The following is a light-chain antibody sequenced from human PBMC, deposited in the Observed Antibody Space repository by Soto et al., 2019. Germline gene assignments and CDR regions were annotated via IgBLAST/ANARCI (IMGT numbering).Light chain of an antibody. V-gene: IGKV3-15*01. J-gene: IGKJ5*01. CDR1: QSVRTN. Sequence: EKVMTQSPATLSVSPGERATLSCRASQSVRTNLAWYQQKPGQAPRLLIYGASSRATDTPGRFSGSGSGTEFTLTISSLQSEDFAVYYCQQYDNWPITFGQGTRLEIK. CDR3: QQYDNWPIT. CDR2: GAS.